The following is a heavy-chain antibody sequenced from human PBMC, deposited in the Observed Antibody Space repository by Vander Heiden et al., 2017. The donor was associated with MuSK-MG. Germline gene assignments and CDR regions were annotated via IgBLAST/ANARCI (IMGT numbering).Heavy chain of an antibody. Sequence: QVQLVQSGAEVKKPGASVKVSCKASGYTFTGYYMHWVRQAPGQGLEWMGRINPNSGGTNYAQKFQGRVTMTRDTSISTAYMELSRLRSDDTAVYYCARVSSGWSNEDAFDIWGQGTMVTVSS. CDR2: INPNSGGT. V-gene: IGHV1-2*06. CDR3: ARVSSGWSNEDAFDI. CDR1: GYTFTGYY. D-gene: IGHD6-19*01. J-gene: IGHJ3*02.